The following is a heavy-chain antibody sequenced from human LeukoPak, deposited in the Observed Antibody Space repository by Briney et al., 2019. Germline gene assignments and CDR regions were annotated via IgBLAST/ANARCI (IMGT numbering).Heavy chain of an antibody. D-gene: IGHD2-21*02. CDR1: AFTFSSYA. CDR3: AKAWALTYLGGVDS. J-gene: IGHJ4*02. CDR2: LSGTGGNT. Sequence: GGSLRLSCAASAFTFSSYAMAWVRQAPGKGLEWVSTLSGTGGNTYYADSVRGRFTISRDNSKNTLYLQMNSLRAEDTAVYYCAKAWALTYLGGVDSWGQGTLVTVFS. V-gene: IGHV3-23*01.